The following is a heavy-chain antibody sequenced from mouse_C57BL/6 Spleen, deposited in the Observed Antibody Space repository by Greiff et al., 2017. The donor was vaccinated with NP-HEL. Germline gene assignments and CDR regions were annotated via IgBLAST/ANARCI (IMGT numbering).Heavy chain of an antibody. J-gene: IGHJ2*01. CDR3: ARYGSSSEGYYFDY. CDR2: IYPGDGDT. V-gene: IGHV1-80*01. Sequence: QVQLQQSGAELVKPGASVKISRKASGYAFSSYWMNWVKQRPGKGLEWIGQIYPGDGDTNYNGKFKGKATLTADKSSSTAYMQLRSLTSEDSAVYFCARYGSSSEGYYFDYWGQGTTLTVSS. CDR1: GYAFSSYW. D-gene: IGHD1-1*01.